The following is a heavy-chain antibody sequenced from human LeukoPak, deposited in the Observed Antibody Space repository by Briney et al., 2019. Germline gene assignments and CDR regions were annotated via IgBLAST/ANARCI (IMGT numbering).Heavy chain of an antibody. J-gene: IGHJ3*02. Sequence: GGSLRLSCAASGFTFSSYWMHWVRQAPGKGLVWVSRINSDGSSTSYADSVKGRFTISRDNAKNSLYLQMNSLRAEDTALYYCAKVRYSGSRDDAFDIWGQGTMVTVSS. V-gene: IGHV3-74*01. CDR2: INSDGSST. D-gene: IGHD1-26*01. CDR3: AKVRYSGSRDDAFDI. CDR1: GFTFSSYW.